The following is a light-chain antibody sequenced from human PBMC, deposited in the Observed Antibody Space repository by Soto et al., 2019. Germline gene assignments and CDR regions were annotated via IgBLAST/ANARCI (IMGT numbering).Light chain of an antibody. V-gene: IGKV3-11*01. CDR3: QHRMNWPLT. J-gene: IGKJ5*01. Sequence: EILLTQSPATLSLSPGERATLSCRASQSVSRQLAWYQQKPGQAPRLLIYDVSNRATGIPARFRGSGSGTDFTLTISSLEPEDFAFYYCQHRMNWPLTFGQGTRLEIK. CDR2: DVS. CDR1: QSVSRQ.